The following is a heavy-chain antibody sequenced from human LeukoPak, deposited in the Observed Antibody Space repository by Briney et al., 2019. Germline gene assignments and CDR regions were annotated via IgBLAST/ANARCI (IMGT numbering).Heavy chain of an antibody. CDR2: IYYSGST. V-gene: IGHV4-31*03. CDR1: GGSISSGGYY. D-gene: IGHD6-19*01. J-gene: IGHJ4*02. CDR3: ASLSGHSSGWLYFDY. Sequence: SETLSLTCTVSGGSISSGGYYWSWIRQHPGKGLEWIGYIYYSGSTYYNPSLKSRVTISVDTSKNQFSLKLSSVTAADTVVYYCASLSGHSSGWLYFDYWGQGTLVTVSS.